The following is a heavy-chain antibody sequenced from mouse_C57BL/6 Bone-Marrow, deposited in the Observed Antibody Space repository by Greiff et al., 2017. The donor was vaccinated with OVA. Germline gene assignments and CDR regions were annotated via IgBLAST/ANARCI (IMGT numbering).Heavy chain of an antibody. CDR3: ARKNYGGWYFDV. V-gene: IGHV2-2*01. Sequence: VKLQQSGPGLVQPSQSLSITCTVSGFSLTSYGVHWVRQSPGKGLEWLGVIWSGGSTDYNAAFISRLSISKDNSKSQVFFKMNRLQADDTAIYYCARKNYGGWYFDVWGTGTTVTVSS. D-gene: IGHD1-1*01. J-gene: IGHJ1*03. CDR2: IWSGGST. CDR1: GFSLTSYG.